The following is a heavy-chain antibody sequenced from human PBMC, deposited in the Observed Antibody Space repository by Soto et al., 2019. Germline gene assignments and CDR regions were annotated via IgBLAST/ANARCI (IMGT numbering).Heavy chain of an antibody. CDR1: GGSISSYY. J-gene: IGHJ3*02. CDR2: IYYSGST. V-gene: IGHV4-59*01. Sequence: PSETLSLTCTVSGGSISSYYWSWIRQPPGKGLEWIGYIYYSGSTNYNPSLKSRVTISVDTSKDQFSLKLSSVTAADTAVYYCATDRAHSAFDIWGQGTMVTVSS. CDR3: ATDRAHSAFDI.